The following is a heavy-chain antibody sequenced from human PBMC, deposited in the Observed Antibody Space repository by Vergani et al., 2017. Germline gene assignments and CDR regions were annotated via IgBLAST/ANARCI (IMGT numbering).Heavy chain of an antibody. D-gene: IGHD3-10*01. V-gene: IGHV3-49*03. CDR3: VRDQVTMLRGSDALDI. CDR1: GFTFGYYA. CDR2: IRSKAYGQAT. Sequence: EVQLVESGGDLVQPGRSLRLSCTASGFTFGYYAMDWFRQAPGQGLEWVGGIRSKAYGQATIYAASVKGRLTISRDDSKIIAYLQMNNLQTEDTAMYYCVRDQVTMLRGSDALDIWGQGTMVTVSS. J-gene: IGHJ3*02.